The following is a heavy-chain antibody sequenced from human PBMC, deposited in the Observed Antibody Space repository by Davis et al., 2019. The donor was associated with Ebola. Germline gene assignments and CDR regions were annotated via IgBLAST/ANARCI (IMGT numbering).Heavy chain of an antibody. CDR2: VSHSERER. CDR1: GFIFRNYS. J-gene: IGHJ4*02. CDR3: ARAGFDEVLDY. D-gene: IGHD3-3*01. Sequence: PGRSLRLSCAASGFIFRNYSMHWVRQAPGKGLEWVAVVSHSERERFYADSVKGRFTISRDNSENTLYLQMNRLTADDTSVYYCARAGFDEVLDYWGQGTPVTVSS. V-gene: IGHV3-30*04.